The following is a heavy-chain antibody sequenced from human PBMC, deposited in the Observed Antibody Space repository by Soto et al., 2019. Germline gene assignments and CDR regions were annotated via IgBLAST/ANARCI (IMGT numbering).Heavy chain of an antibody. J-gene: IGHJ4*02. Sequence: EVQLVESGGGLVKPGGSLRLSCAASGFTFSSYSMNWVRQAPGRGLEWVSSISSSSSYIYYADSVKGRFTISRDNAKNSLYLQMNSLRAEDTAVYYCARDSYYDSSGSVPYFDYWGQGTLVTVSS. V-gene: IGHV3-21*01. CDR2: ISSSSSYI. CDR3: ARDSYYDSSGSVPYFDY. D-gene: IGHD3-22*01. CDR1: GFTFSSYS.